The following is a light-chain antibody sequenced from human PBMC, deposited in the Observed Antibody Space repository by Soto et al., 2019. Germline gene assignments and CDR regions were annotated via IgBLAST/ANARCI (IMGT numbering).Light chain of an antibody. V-gene: IGLV1-40*01. CDR1: SSNIWAGYD. CDR3: QSYDSSLRAAL. Sequence: QSVLTQPPSVAGAPGQRVTISCTGSSSNIWAGYDVHWCQQLPGRAPKLRICCNDNRPSGDPDRFSGSKSVTAASLAITGLKGEEESGYYCQSYDSSLRAALFGGGAKLPV. J-gene: IGLJ2*01. CDR2: CND.